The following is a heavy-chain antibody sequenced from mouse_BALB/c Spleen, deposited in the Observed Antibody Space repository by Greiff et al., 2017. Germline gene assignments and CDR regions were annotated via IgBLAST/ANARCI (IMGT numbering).Heavy chain of an antibody. D-gene: IGHD2-3*01. CDR2: IYPGDGDT. CDR3: ARESYDGYYFDY. CDR1: GYTFTSYW. J-gene: IGHJ2*01. V-gene: IGHV1-87*01. Sequence: QVQLQQSGAELARPGASVKLSCKASGYTFTSYWMQWVKQRPGQGLEWIGAIYPGDGDTRYTQKFKGKATLTADKSSSTAYMQLSSLASEDSAVYYCARESYDGYYFDYWGQGTTLTVSS.